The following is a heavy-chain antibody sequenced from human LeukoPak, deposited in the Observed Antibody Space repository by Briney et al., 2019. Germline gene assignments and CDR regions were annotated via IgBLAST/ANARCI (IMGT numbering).Heavy chain of an antibody. J-gene: IGHJ4*02. CDR2: IYYTGSS. Sequence: SETLSLTCTVSGGSISSYYWNWIRQPPGKGLEWIGYIYYTGSSNYNPSLKSRVTILVDTSKHQFSLKLSSVTAAGTAVYFCARLSRGSSAGFDYWGQGILVTVSS. D-gene: IGHD6-6*01. CDR3: ARLSRGSSAGFDY. CDR1: GGSISSYY. V-gene: IGHV4-59*01.